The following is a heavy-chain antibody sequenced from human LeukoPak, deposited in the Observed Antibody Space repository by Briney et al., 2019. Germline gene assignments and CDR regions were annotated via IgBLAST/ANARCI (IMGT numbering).Heavy chain of an antibody. V-gene: IGHV4-34*01. J-gene: IGHJ4*02. CDR1: GGSFSGYY. CDR2: INHSGST. CDR3: ARDGRSIFGVVTFDY. D-gene: IGHD3-3*01. Sequence: SETLSLTCAVYGGSFSGYYWSWIRQPPGKGLEWIGEINHSGSTNYNPSLKSRVTISVDTSKNQFSLKLSSVTAADTAVYYCARDGRSIFGVVTFDYWGQGTLVTVSS.